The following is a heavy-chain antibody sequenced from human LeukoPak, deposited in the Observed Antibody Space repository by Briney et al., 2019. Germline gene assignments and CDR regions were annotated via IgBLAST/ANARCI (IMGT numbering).Heavy chain of an antibody. V-gene: IGHV4-34*01. Sequence: SETLSLTCVVYGGSFSGYYWSWIRQPPGKGLEWIGEIDQSGTTNYNPSLKSRVSISVDTSKKQFSLTLTSMTAADTAVYYCAREEGTVTTRPYDYWGQGTLVTVSS. D-gene: IGHD4-17*01. CDR2: IDQSGTT. CDR3: AREEGTVTTRPYDY. CDR1: GGSFSGYY. J-gene: IGHJ4*02.